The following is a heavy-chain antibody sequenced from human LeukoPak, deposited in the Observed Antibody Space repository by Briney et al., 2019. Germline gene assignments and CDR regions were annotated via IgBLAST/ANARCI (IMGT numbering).Heavy chain of an antibody. CDR2: IYYSGST. V-gene: IGHV4-30-4*01. CDR1: GGSISSGDYY. J-gene: IGHJ4*02. Sequence: KPSQTLSLTCTVSGGSISSGDYYWSWIRQPPGKGLEWIGYIYYSGSTYYNPSLKSRVTISVDTSKNQFSLKLSSVTAADTAVYYCAREYVGFGELSRYYFDYWGQGTLVTVSS. D-gene: IGHD3-10*01. CDR3: AREYVGFGELSRYYFDY.